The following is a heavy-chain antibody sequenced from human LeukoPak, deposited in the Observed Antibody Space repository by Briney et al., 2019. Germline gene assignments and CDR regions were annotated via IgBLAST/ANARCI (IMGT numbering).Heavy chain of an antibody. Sequence: VGSPRLSCAASGFTFSNYWMSWVRQAPGKGLEWVADIKQDATQKYYVDSVEGRFTISRDNAKNSLYLQMNGLRVEDTAVYYCARDCGSDCSQAFDIWGQGTMVTVSS. D-gene: IGHD2-21*02. CDR2: IKQDATQK. J-gene: IGHJ3*02. CDR3: ARDCGSDCSQAFDI. V-gene: IGHV3-7*05. CDR1: GFTFSNYW.